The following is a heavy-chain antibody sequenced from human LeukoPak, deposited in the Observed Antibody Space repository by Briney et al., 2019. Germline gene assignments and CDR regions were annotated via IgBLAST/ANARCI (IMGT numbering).Heavy chain of an antibody. CDR3: ARLVSGSSEGWFDP. CDR1: GGSISSGGYY. Sequence: PSETLSLTCTVSGGSISSGGYYWSWIRQLPGKGLEWIGYIYHSGNTVYKPSLRSRVTISVDTSKNQFSLKLSSVTAADTAVYYCARLVSGSSEGWFDPWGQGTLVTVSS. V-gene: IGHV4-30-4*08. J-gene: IGHJ5*02. CDR2: IYHSGNT. D-gene: IGHD1-26*01.